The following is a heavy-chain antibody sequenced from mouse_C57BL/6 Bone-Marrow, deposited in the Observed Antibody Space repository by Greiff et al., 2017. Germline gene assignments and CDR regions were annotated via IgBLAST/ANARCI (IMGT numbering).Heavy chain of an antibody. CDR2: IYPRDGST. V-gene: IGHV1-85*01. CDR3: ARSDGYYVWYFDV. Sequence: QVQLKQSGPELVKPGASVKLSCKASGYTFTSYDINWVKQRPGQGLEWIGWIYPRDGSTKYNEKFKGKATLTVDTSSSTAYMELHSLTSEDSAVYFCARSDGYYVWYFDVWGTGTTVTVSS. J-gene: IGHJ1*03. D-gene: IGHD2-3*01. CDR1: GYTFTSYD.